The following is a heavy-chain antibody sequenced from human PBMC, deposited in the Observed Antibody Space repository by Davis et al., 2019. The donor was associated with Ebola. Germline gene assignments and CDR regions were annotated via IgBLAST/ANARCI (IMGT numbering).Heavy chain of an antibody. CDR2: FDPEETET. J-gene: IGHJ4*02. D-gene: IGHD3-16*01. V-gene: IGHV1-24*01. CDR1: GYTLTELS. Sequence: ASVKVSCKVSGYTLTELSMHWVRQAPGKGLEWMGGFDPEETETIYAQKFKVRVTMTEDTSTDTAYMELSSLQSDDTAVYYCATYRWGGDLDYWGQGTLVTVSS. CDR3: ATYRWGGDLDY.